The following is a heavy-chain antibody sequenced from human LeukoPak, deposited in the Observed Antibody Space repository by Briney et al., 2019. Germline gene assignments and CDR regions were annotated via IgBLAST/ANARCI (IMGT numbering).Heavy chain of an antibody. J-gene: IGHJ4*02. Sequence: GESLQISCKGSGYSFTNYWIGWVRQMPGKGLEWMGILYPGDSDTRYSPSFQGQVTISADKSISTAYLQWSSLKASDTAMYYCARLRMATISNSLYFDYWGQGALVTVSS. CDR1: GYSFTNYW. CDR3: ARLRMATISNSLYFDY. CDR2: LYPGDSDT. D-gene: IGHD5-24*01. V-gene: IGHV5-51*01.